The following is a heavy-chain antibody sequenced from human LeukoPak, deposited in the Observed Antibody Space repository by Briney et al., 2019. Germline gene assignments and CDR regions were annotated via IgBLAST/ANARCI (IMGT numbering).Heavy chain of an antibody. J-gene: IGHJ4*02. V-gene: IGHV4-4*07. Sequence: SETLSLTCTVSGGSISSYYWSWIRQPAGKGLEWIGRIYTSGSTNYNPSLKSRVTISVGKSKNQFSLKLSSVTAADTAVYYCARDSAYSSGYYYFDYWGQGTLVTVSS. D-gene: IGHD6-13*01. CDR1: GGSISSYY. CDR3: ARDSAYSSGYYYFDY. CDR2: IYTSGST.